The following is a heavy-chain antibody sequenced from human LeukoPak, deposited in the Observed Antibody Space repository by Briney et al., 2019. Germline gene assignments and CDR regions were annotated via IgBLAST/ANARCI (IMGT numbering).Heavy chain of an antibody. CDR1: GYTFTSYG. J-gene: IGHJ4*02. CDR3: ARDSEFQYYGSGSYYNE. CDR2: IIPIFRTA. V-gene: IGHV1-69*05. Sequence: GASVKVSCKASGYTFTSYGISWVRQAPGQGLEWMGGIIPIFRTANYAQKFPGRVTITTDESTSTAYMDLSSLRSEDTAVYYCARDSEFQYYGSGSYYNEWGQGTLVTVSS. D-gene: IGHD3-10*01.